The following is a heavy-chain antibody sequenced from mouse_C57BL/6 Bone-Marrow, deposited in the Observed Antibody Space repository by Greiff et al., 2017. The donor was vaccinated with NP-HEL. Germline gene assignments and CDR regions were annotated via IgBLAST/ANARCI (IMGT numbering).Heavy chain of an antibody. CDR2: ISSGSSTI. J-gene: IGHJ3*01. CDR1: GFTFSDYG. Sequence: EVKLVESGGGLVKPGGSLKLSCAASGFTFSDYGMHWVRQAPEKGLEWVAYISSGSSTIYYADTVKGRFTISRDNAKNTLFLQMTSLRSEDTAMYYCAREGGYDGAWFAYWGQGTLVTVSA. V-gene: IGHV5-17*01. D-gene: IGHD2-2*01. CDR3: AREGGYDGAWFAY.